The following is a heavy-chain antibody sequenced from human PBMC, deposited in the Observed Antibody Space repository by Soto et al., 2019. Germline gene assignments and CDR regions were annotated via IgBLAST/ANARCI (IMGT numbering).Heavy chain of an antibody. V-gene: IGHV2-5*02. Sequence: QITLKESGPTLVKPTQTLTLTCTFSGFSLSTSGVGVGWIRQPPGKALKWLALIYWDDDKRYSASLKSRLTITKDTSKNQVVLTMTNMDPVDTATYYCAHRPSYCSGGSCYSGFDYWGQGTLVTVSS. CDR1: GFSLSTSGVG. J-gene: IGHJ4*02. D-gene: IGHD2-15*01. CDR3: AHRPSYCSGGSCYSGFDY. CDR2: IYWDDDK.